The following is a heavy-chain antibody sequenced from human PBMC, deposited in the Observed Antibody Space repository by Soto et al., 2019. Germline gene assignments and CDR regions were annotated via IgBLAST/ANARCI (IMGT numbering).Heavy chain of an antibody. CDR3: ARQVGDILTGYYIRGLDP. D-gene: IGHD3-9*01. Sequence: PSETLSLTCAVYGGSFSGYYWSWIRQPPGKGLEWIGEINHSGSTNYNPSLKSRVTISVDTSKNQFSLKLSSVTAADTAMYYCARQVGDILTGYYIRGLDPWGQGTLVTVSS. V-gene: IGHV4-34*01. CDR2: INHSGST. CDR1: GGSFSGYY. J-gene: IGHJ5*02.